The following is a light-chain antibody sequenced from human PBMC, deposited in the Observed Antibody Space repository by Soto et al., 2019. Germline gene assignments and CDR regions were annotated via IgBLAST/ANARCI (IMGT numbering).Light chain of an antibody. CDR3: QQYGRSPWT. CDR1: QSVSSDS. Sequence: EIVLTQSPGTLSLSPGERASLSCRASQSVSSDSLAWYQHKLGQAPRLLIYGASTRATGIPDRFSGSGSGTDFTLTISRLEPEDFAVYYCQQYGRSPWTFGQGTKVDIK. J-gene: IGKJ1*01. V-gene: IGKV3-20*01. CDR2: GAS.